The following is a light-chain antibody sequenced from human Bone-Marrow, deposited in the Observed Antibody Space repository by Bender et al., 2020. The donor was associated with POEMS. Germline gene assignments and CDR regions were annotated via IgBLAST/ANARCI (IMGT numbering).Light chain of an antibody. CDR2: DIN. V-gene: IGLV2-14*03. CDR1: Y. CDR3: CSYDGSSTLDV. J-gene: IGLJ1*01. Sequence: QSALTQPASVSGSPGQSITISCTGTYVSWYQQHPGKAPKLLIYDINNRPSGVSSRFSGSRSGDTASLTISGLQAEDEADYYCCSYDGSSTLDVFGTGTKVTVL.